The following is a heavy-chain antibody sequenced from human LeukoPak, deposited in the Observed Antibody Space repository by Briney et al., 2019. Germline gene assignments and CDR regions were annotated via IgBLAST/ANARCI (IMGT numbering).Heavy chain of an antibody. CDR3: ARMTPYGGNSQRYWYFDL. CDR1: GGSFSGYY. J-gene: IGHJ2*01. CDR2: ISHSGST. D-gene: IGHD4-23*01. V-gene: IGHV4-34*01. Sequence: KPSETLSLTCAVYGGSFSGYYWSWIRQPPGKGLEWIGEISHSGSTNYNPSLKSRVTISVDTSKNQFSLKLSSVTAADTAVYYCARMTPYGGNSQRYWYFDLWGRGTLVTVSS.